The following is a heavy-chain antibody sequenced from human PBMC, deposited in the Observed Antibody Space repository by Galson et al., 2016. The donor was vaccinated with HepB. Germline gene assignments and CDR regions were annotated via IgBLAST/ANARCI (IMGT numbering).Heavy chain of an antibody. CDR1: GYTFTSYG. CDR3: ARDGRRGYDMDV. Sequence: SVKVSCKASGYTFTSYGISWVRQAPGQGLEWMGWISAYNGNTNYAQTLQGRVTMTTDTSTSTAYMELRSLSDEDTAVYYCARDGRRGYDMDVWGQGTTVTVSS. V-gene: IGHV1-18*01. J-gene: IGHJ6*02. CDR2: ISAYNGNT.